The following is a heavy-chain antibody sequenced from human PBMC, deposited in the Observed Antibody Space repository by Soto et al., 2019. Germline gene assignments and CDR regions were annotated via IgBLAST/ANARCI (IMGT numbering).Heavy chain of an antibody. J-gene: IGHJ4*02. CDR2: INAGNGNT. CDR3: AREGDYYGSGSYYLSY. D-gene: IGHD3-10*01. CDR1: GYTFTSYA. V-gene: IGHV1-3*01. Sequence: ASVKVSCKASGYTFTSYAMHWVRQAPGQRLEWMGWINAGNGNTKYSQKFQGRVTITRDTSASTAYMELSSLRSEDTAVYYCAREGDYYGSGSYYLSYWGQGSLVTVSS.